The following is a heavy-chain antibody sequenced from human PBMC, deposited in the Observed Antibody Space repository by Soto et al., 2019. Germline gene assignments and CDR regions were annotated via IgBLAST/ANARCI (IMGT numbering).Heavy chain of an antibody. V-gene: IGHV3-23*01. CDR3: AKTRGAMIYAISVYGMDV. CDR1: GFSFSSFA. CDR2: ISGSGDST. Sequence: EVQLLESGGGFIHPGGSLRLSCAASGFSFSSFAMNWVRQAPGKGLEXXXXISGSGDSTIYADSVKGRFTTSRDNSKSTLYLQSNSLRAEDTAVYYCAKTRGAMIYAISVYGMDVWGQGTTVTVSS. D-gene: IGHD2-8*01. J-gene: IGHJ6*02.